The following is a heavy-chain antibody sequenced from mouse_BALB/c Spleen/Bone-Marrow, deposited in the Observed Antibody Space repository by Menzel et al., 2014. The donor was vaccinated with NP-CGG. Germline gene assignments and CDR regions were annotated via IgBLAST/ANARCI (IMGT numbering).Heavy chain of an antibody. Sequence: VQLKESGGGLVKVGESLKLSCAASGFTFSTYYMSWVRQTPEKRLELVAAIYTNDGSTYYPDTVKGRFAISRDNAKNTLYLQMSSLKSEDTALYYCARRAFYVLDYWGQGTSVTVSS. V-gene: IGHV5-6-2*01. CDR2: IYTNDGST. CDR3: ARRAFYVLDY. J-gene: IGHJ4*01. CDR1: GFTFSTYY.